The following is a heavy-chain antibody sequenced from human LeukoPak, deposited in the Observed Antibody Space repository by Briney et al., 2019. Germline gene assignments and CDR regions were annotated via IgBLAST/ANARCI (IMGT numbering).Heavy chain of an antibody. D-gene: IGHD4-17*01. CDR1: GGSFSGHY. Sequence: SETLSLTCAVYGGSFSGHYWSWIRQPPGKGLEWIGEINHSGSTNYNPSLKSRVTISVDTSKNQFSLKLSSVTAADTAVYYCARGLRYPYYYYGMDVWGQGTTVTVSS. J-gene: IGHJ6*02. CDR3: ARGLRYPYYYYGMDV. V-gene: IGHV4-34*01. CDR2: INHSGST.